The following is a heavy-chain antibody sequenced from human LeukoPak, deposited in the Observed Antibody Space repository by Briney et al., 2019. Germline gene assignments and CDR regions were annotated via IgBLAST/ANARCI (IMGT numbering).Heavy chain of an antibody. V-gene: IGHV3-15*07. D-gene: IGHD5-18*01. CDR2: IKNKIDGGTT. Sequence: PGGSLRLSRAASGFTFNLAWINWVRQAPGKGLEWVGRIKNKIDGGTTDYAAPVKGRFTISRDNSKNTLYLQMNSLRAEDTAIYYCARDGEGDRGYSYGYGLDVWGQGTTVTVSS. J-gene: IGHJ6*02. CDR1: GFTFNLAW. CDR3: ARDGEGDRGYSYGYGLDV.